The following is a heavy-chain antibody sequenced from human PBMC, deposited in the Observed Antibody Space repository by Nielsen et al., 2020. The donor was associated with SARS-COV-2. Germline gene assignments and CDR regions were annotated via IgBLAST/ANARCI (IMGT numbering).Heavy chain of an antibody. J-gene: IGHJ4*02. V-gene: IGHV3-9*01. D-gene: IGHD6-19*01. CDR1: GFTFDDYA. Sequence: SLKISCAASGFTFDDYAMHWVRQAPGKGLEWVSGISWNSGSIGYADSVKGRFTISRDNSKNTLYLQMNSLRSDDTAIYYCAKTRWLRPHFDYWGQGILVTVSS. CDR3: AKTRWLRPHFDY. CDR2: ISWNSGSI.